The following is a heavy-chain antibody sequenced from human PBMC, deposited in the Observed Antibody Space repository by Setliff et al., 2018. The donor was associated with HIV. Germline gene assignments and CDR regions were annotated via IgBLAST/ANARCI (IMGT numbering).Heavy chain of an antibody. Sequence: GASVKVSCKASGGTFSSCAISWVRQAPGQGLEWMGGIIPIFGTANYAQKFQGRVTITADESTSTAYMELSSLRSEDTAVYYCARDGPIAAAGTEGLWFDPWGQGTLVTVSS. CDR1: GGTFSSCA. CDR2: IIPIFGTA. J-gene: IGHJ5*02. V-gene: IGHV1-69*13. CDR3: ARDGPIAAAGTEGLWFDP. D-gene: IGHD6-13*01.